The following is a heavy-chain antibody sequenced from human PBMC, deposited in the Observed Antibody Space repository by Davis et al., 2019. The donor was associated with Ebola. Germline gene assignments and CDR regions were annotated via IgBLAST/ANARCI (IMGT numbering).Heavy chain of an antibody. D-gene: IGHD5-12*01. Sequence: PETLSLTCTVSGGSISSYYWSWVRQPPGKGLEWIGEINYSGGTNYNPSLKSRVTISVDKSKNQFSLKLSSVTAADTAVYYCASRKDSGYDSLYYYYGMDVWGQGTTVTVSS. J-gene: IGHJ6*02. CDR2: INYSGGT. CDR1: GGSISSYY. CDR3: ASRKDSGYDSLYYYYGMDV. V-gene: IGHV4-59*12.